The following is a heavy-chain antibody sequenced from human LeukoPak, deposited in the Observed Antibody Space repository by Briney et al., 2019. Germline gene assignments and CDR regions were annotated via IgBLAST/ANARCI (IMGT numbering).Heavy chain of an antibody. V-gene: IGHV3-43*02. CDR2: ISGDAVNT. Sequence: GGSLRLSCAASGFTFDEYAMHWVRQAPGKGLEWFSLISGDAVNTYYADSVKGRFTISRDNSKDSLYLQMNSLETEDTALYYCAKDLGPTGAGWFDPWGQGMLVTVSS. D-gene: IGHD1-14*01. CDR3: AKDLGPTGAGWFDP. J-gene: IGHJ5*02. CDR1: GFTFDEYA.